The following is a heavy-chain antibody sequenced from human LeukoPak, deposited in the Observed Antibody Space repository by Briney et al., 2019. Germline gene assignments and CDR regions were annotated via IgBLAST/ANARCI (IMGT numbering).Heavy chain of an antibody. CDR1: GGSISSSSYY. J-gene: IGHJ4*02. Sequence: PSETLSLTCTVSGGSISSSSYYWGWIRQPPGTGLEWIGSIYYSGSTYYNPSLKSRVTISVDTSKNQFSLKLSSVTAADTAVYYCARARAGMVDYWGQGTLVTVSS. D-gene: IGHD1-1*01. V-gene: IGHV4-39*01. CDR2: IYYSGST. CDR3: ARARAGMVDY.